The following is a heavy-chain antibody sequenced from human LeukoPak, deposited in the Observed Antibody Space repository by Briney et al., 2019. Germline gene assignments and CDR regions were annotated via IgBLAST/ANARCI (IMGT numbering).Heavy chain of an antibody. CDR1: GGSISSFY. CDR2: IFYSGST. V-gene: IGHV4-59*05. CDR3: ARHGDGGPAEYFRH. Sequence: PSETLSLTCTVSGGSISSFYWTWIRQPAGKGLEWIGSIFYSGSTYYNASLKSRVTISVDTSKNQFSLKLSSVTAADTAVYYCARHGDGGPAEYFRHWGQGTLVTVSS. D-gene: IGHD4-23*01. J-gene: IGHJ1*01.